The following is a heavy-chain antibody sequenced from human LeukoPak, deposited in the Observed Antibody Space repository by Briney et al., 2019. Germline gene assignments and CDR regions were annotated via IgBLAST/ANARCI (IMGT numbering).Heavy chain of an antibody. CDR1: GFTFSSYG. CDR2: IRYDGKNK. V-gene: IGHV3-30*02. Sequence: GGSLRLSCVASGFTFSSYGMNWVRQAPGKGLEWVAFIRYDGKNKYYADSVKGRFTISRDNSKNTLYLQMNSLRAEDTAVYYCAKGLMVQWLGPSFDYWGQGTLVTVSS. CDR3: AKGLMVQWLGPSFDY. J-gene: IGHJ4*02. D-gene: IGHD6-19*01.